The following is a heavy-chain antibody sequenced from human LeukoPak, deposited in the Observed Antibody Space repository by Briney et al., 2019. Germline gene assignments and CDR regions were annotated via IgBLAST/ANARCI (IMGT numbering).Heavy chain of an antibody. CDR1: GFTFSRSG. CDR2: IGYDGSKI. CDR3: AGGQLVLDYYYYYMDV. J-gene: IGHJ6*03. V-gene: IGHV3-30*02. Sequence: GGSLRLSCAASGFTFSRSGMHWVRQAPGKGLEWVTFIGYDGSKIYYADSVKGRFTISRDNSKNTLYVQMNSLRAEDTAVYYCAGGQLVLDYYYYYMDVWGKGTTVTVSS. D-gene: IGHD6-6*01.